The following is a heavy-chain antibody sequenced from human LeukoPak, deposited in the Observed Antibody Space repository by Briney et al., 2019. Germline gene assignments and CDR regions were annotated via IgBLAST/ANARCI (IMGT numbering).Heavy chain of an antibody. CDR2: IYYSGST. V-gene: IGHV4-31*03. CDR3: ASSSWPHSAFDI. D-gene: IGHD6-13*01. J-gene: IGHJ3*02. Sequence: SETLSLTCPVSGGSISSGGYYWSWLRQHPGKGLEWFGYIYYSGSTYYNSSLKSRVTISVDTSKNQFSLKLSSVTAADTAVYYCASSSWPHSAFDIWGQGTMVTASS. CDR1: GGSISSGGYY.